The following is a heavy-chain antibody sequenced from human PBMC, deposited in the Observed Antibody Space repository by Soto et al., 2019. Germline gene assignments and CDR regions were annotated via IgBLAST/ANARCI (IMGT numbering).Heavy chain of an antibody. Sequence: SETLSLTCTVSGGSISSYYWSWIRQPPGKGLEWIGYIYYSGSTNYNPSLKSRVTISVDTSKNQFSLKLSSVTAADTAVYYCARDFRHTGERYFDYWGQGTLVTV. CDR1: GGSISSYY. CDR2: IYYSGST. CDR3: ARDFRHTGERYFDY. J-gene: IGHJ4*02. V-gene: IGHV4-59*01. D-gene: IGHD1-1*01.